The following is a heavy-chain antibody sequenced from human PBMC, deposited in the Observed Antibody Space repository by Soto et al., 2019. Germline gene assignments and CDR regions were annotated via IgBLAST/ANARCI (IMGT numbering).Heavy chain of an antibody. CDR3: ARRGSGSSWYTPLYYYGMDV. Sequence: PSETLSLTCAVYGGSFSGYYWSWIRQPPGKGLEWIGEINHSGSTNYNPSLKSRATISVDTSKNQFSLKLSSVTAADTAVYYCARRGSGSSWYTPLYYYGMDVWGQGTTVTVSS. V-gene: IGHV4-34*01. CDR1: GGSFSGYY. D-gene: IGHD6-13*01. CDR2: INHSGST. J-gene: IGHJ6*02.